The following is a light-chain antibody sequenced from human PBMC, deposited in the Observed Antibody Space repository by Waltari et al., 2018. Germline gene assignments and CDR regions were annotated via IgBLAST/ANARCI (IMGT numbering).Light chain of an antibody. CDR3: CSYAGTTSWL. J-gene: IGLJ3*02. CDR2: EVN. V-gene: IGLV2-23*02. CDR1: SSDVGDYNL. Sequence: QSALTQPASVSGSPGQSITISCTGTSSDVGDYNLVSWYQHHAGQVPKLIIYEVNKRPSGFSTRFSGSRSGNTASLTISGLQAEDEATYFCCSYAGTTSWLFGGGTKVTVL.